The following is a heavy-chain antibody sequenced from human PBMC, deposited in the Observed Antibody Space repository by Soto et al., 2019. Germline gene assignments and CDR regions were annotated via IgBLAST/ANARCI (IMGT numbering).Heavy chain of an antibody. CDR2: IYYNGNT. J-gene: IGHJ4*02. V-gene: IGHV4-59*11. Sequence: QVQLQESGPGLVKPSGTLSLTCSVSGGSISNHYWSWIRQPPGKGLEWIGYIYYNGNTNYNPSLKSRVTMSVDTSRNQISLKLTTVTAADTAVYYCTRANWYSEYWGQGTLVTVSS. CDR3: TRANWYSEY. CDR1: GGSISNHY. D-gene: IGHD7-27*01.